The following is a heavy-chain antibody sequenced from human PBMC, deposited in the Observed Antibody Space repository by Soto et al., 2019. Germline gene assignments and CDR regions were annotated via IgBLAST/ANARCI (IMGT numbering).Heavy chain of an antibody. Sequence: QVQLVQSGAEVKNPGASVKVSCKASGYTFTSYAMHWVRQAPGQRREWMGWINAGNGNTKYSQKFQGRVTITRDTAASTAYIELSSLRSDDTAVYYCARDRGTAMVTFDYWGRGTLVIVSS. J-gene: IGHJ4*02. D-gene: IGHD5-18*01. CDR3: ARDRGTAMVTFDY. V-gene: IGHV1-3*01. CDR2: INAGNGNT. CDR1: GYTFTSYA.